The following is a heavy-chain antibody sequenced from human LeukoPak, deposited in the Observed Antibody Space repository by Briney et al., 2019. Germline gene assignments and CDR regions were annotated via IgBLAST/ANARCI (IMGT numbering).Heavy chain of an antibody. CDR1: GFTFSSYG. Sequence: GGSLRLSCAASGFTFSSYGMHWVRQAPGKGLEWVAFIRYDGSNKYYADSVKGRFTISRDNSKNTLYLQMNSLRAEDTAVYYCAKIIAAAGTGDFDYWGQGTLVTVSS. CDR2: IRYDGSNK. J-gene: IGHJ4*02. D-gene: IGHD6-13*01. V-gene: IGHV3-30*02. CDR3: AKIIAAAGTGDFDY.